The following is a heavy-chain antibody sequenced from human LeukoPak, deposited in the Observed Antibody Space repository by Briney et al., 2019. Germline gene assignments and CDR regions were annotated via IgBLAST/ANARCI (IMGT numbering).Heavy chain of an antibody. CDR3: AHKNSDYDWTTPCFDY. CDR1: GFSLSTIGGG. D-gene: IGHD5-12*01. J-gene: IGHJ4*02. V-gene: IGHV2-5*02. Sequence: SGPTLVNPTQTLTLTCTFSGFSLSTIGGGVGWIRQPPGKALEWLALIYWDDDKRYSPSLKNRLTISKDTSKNQVVLTMTNMDPVDTATYYCAHKNSDYDWTTPCFDYWGQGTLVTVSS. CDR2: IYWDDDK.